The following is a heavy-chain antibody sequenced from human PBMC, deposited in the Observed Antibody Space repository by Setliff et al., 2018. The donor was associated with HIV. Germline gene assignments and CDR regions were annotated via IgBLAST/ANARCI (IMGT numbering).Heavy chain of an antibody. V-gene: IGHV1-8*03. Sequence: ASVKVSCKASGYTFTSYDINWVRQATGQGLEWMGWMNPNSGETGHAQNFQDRVTFTRDTSATTAYMDLSSLTSEDTAVYFCAGGPVAGLMRKWGQGTQVTVSS. CDR2: MNPNSGET. CDR3: AGGPVAGLMRK. J-gene: IGHJ4*02. CDR1: GYTFTSYD. D-gene: IGHD6-19*01.